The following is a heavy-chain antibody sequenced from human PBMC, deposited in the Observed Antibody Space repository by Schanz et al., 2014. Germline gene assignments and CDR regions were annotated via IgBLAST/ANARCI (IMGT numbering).Heavy chain of an antibody. V-gene: IGHV3-21*01. CDR1: GFAFSSFA. J-gene: IGHJ4*02. CDR3: VRVSFADPRLYRGMDRDIDY. Sequence: VQLMESGGGLVKPGGSLRLSCVASGFAFSSFAMTWVRQAPGRGLECVSSISTSGTYMYIADSLKGRLTISRDDAKKSMYLQMNNLRAEDTAVYYCVRVSFADPRLYRGMDRDIDYWGQGTLVTVSS. D-gene: IGHD5-18*01. CDR2: ISTSGTYM.